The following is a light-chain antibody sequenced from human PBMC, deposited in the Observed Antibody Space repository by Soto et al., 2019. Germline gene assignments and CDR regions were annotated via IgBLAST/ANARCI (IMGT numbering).Light chain of an antibody. V-gene: IGLV2-14*01. J-gene: IGLJ1*01. CDR1: RSDVGGYNY. CDR3: NSYTTTSTFV. CDR2: EVS. Sequence: QSALTQPASVSGYPGQSITISYNGTRSDVGGYNYVSWYQHHPGKAPKLLISEVSNRPSGVSNRFSGSRSGNTASLTISGLQSEDEGEYYCNSYTTTSTFVFGTGTKVTVL.